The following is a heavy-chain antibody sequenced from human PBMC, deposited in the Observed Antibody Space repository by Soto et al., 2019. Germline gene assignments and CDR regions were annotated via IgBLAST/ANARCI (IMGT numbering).Heavy chain of an antibody. CDR1: GFIFSNYV. J-gene: IGHJ4*02. CDR2: MSYDGTTK. V-gene: IGHV3-30-3*01. CDR3: AREVLWSRYFDY. Sequence: QVQLVESGGGVVQPGRSLRLSCAASGFIFSNYVMYWVRQAPGKGLEWVACMSYDGTTKYSADSVKGRFTISRDNSKNTLYLQMNSLRPEDTAVYYCAREVLWSRYFDYWGQGTLVTVSS. D-gene: IGHD3-10*01.